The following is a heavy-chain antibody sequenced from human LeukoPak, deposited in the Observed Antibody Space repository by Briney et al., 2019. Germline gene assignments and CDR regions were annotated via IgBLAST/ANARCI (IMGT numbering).Heavy chain of an antibody. CDR3: AKEGSSGWYLEYYFDY. D-gene: IGHD6-19*01. CDR1: GFTVSSHY. J-gene: IGHJ4*02. CDR2: IYSGGST. Sequence: QPGGSLRLSCAASGFTVSSHYMSWVRQAPGKGLEWVSVIYSGGSTYYADSVKGRFTISRDNSKNTLYLQMNSLRAEDTAVYYCAKEGSSGWYLEYYFDYWGQGTLVTVSS. V-gene: IGHV3-53*05.